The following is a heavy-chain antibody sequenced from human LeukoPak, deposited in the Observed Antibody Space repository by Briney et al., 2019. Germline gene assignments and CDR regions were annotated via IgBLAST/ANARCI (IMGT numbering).Heavy chain of an antibody. Sequence: ASVKVSCKASGYTFTSYYMHSVRQAPGQGLEWMGIINPSGGSTSYAQKFQGRVSITRDTYMSTVYMELSSLRSEDTAVYYCARAISRGFGGVIVHFDYWGQGTLVTVSS. CDR3: ARAISRGFGGVIVHFDY. D-gene: IGHD3-16*02. V-gene: IGHV1-46*01. CDR2: INPSGGST. J-gene: IGHJ4*02. CDR1: GYTFTSYY.